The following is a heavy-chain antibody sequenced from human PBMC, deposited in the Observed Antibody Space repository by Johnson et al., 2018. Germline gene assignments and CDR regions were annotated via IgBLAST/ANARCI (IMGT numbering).Heavy chain of an antibody. CDR2: ISSDGASK. CDR3: ASSGYCRGLNCFSKDPYYFYYMDG. Sequence: VQLLESGGGVVQPGRSLRLSCAASGFTFCNYAMHWVRQAPAKGLEWVTLISSDGASKHYADSVKGRFTISSDNSKNTLYLLMNSLTTEDTAVYHCASSGYCRGLNCFSKDPYYFYYMDGWGKGTTVTVSS. J-gene: IGHJ6*03. D-gene: IGHD2-15*01. V-gene: IGHV3-30-3*01. CDR1: GFTFCNYA.